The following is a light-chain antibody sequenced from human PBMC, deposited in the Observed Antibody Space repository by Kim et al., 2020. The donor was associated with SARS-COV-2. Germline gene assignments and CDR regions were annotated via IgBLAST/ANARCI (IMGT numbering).Light chain of an antibody. CDR1: SSNVGGDT. J-gene: IGLJ3*02. V-gene: IGLV1-44*01. CDR2: SNN. Sequence: QPVLTQPPSASGTPGQRVTISCSGSSSNVGGDTVNWYQQLPGTAPKLLIYSNNQRPSGVPDRFSGSKSGTSASLAISGLQSADEADYYCAAWDDSLNGWVFGGGTQLTVL. CDR3: AAWDDSLNGWV.